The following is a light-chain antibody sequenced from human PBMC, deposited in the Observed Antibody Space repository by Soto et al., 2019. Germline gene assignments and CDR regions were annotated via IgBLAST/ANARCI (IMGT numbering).Light chain of an antibody. CDR2: GNT. V-gene: IGLV1-40*01. Sequence: QSVLTQPPSVSGAPGQRVTISCTGSSSNIGAVYDVHWYQHLPGTAPKLLIYGNTNRPSGVPDRFSGSKSGASASLAITGLQAEDEADYYCQSYDSSLSGYVFGTGTKVTV. J-gene: IGLJ1*01. CDR3: QSYDSSLSGYV. CDR1: SSNIGAVYD.